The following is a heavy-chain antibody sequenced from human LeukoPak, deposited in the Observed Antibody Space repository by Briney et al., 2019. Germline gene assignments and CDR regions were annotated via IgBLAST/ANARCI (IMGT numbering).Heavy chain of an antibody. Sequence: PSETLSLTCTVSGGSISSGDYYWSRIRQPPGKGLEWIGYIYYSGSTYYNPSLKSRVTISVDTSKNQFSLKLSSVTAADTAVYYCAREPICSSTSCPIDYWGQGTLVTVSS. CDR2: IYYSGST. D-gene: IGHD2-2*01. J-gene: IGHJ4*02. V-gene: IGHV4-30-4*01. CDR3: AREPICSSTSCPIDY. CDR1: GGSISSGDYY.